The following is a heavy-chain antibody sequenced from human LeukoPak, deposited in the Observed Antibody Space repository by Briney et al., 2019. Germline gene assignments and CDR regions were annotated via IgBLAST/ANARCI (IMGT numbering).Heavy chain of an antibody. J-gene: IGHJ4*02. Sequence: GGSLRLSCAASGFICSNYWMTWVRQTPGKGLEFVANIKEDGSEIFYLESVKGRFTISRDNAKNSVYLQMNRLRDEDTAVYYCARSPDGVDNWGQGTLVTVSS. CDR1: GFICSNYW. D-gene: IGHD3-10*01. CDR2: IKEDGSEI. CDR3: ARSPDGVDN. V-gene: IGHV3-7*01.